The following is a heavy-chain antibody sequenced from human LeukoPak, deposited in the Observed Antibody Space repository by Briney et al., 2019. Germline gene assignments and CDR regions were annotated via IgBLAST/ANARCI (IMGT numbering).Heavy chain of an antibody. CDR1: GGSVSGFY. J-gene: IGHJ4*02. Sequence: PSETLSLTCTVSGGSVSGFYWSWIRQPPGKGLEWIGYISDSGSTNYDPSLKSRVTISVDTSKNQFSLQLSSVTAADTAVYYCARDAYYGSGRTFDYWGQGTLVTVSS. CDR2: ISDSGST. CDR3: ARDAYYGSGRTFDY. V-gene: IGHV4-59*02. D-gene: IGHD3-10*01.